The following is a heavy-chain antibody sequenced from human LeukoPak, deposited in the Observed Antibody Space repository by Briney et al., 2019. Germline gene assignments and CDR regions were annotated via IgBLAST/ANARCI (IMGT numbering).Heavy chain of an antibody. CDR1: GFTFSSYW. D-gene: IGHD2-15*01. CDR3: ARVLRYCSGGNCYSGGLGYMDV. Sequence: GGSLRLSCAASGFTFSSYWMSWVHQAPGKGLEWVANIKQDGSDKYYVDSVKGRFSISRDNAKNSLYLQMNSLRAEDTAVYYCARVLRYCSGGNCYSGGLGYMDVWGKGTTVTISS. J-gene: IGHJ6*03. CDR2: IKQDGSDK. V-gene: IGHV3-7*03.